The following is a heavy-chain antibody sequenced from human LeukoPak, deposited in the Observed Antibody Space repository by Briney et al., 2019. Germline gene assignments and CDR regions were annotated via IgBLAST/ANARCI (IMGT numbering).Heavy chain of an antibody. CDR2: ISGSDGST. D-gene: IGHD4-17*01. CDR1: GFTFSSYA. CDR3: AKDWYGDYAGPFDP. Sequence: GGSLRLSCAASGFTFSSYAMSWVRQAPGKGLEWVSAISGSDGSTYYADSVKGRFTISRDNSKNTLYLQMNSLRAEDTAVYYCAKDWYGDYAGPFDPWGQGTLVTVSS. J-gene: IGHJ5*02. V-gene: IGHV3-23*01.